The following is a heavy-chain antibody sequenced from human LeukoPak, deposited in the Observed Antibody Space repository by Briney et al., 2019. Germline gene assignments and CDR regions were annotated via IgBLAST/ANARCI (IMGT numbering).Heavy chain of an antibody. CDR1: GGSISSGGYY. D-gene: IGHD2/OR15-2a*01. CDR2: IYHSGST. Sequence: SETLSLTCTVSGGSISSGGYYWIWIRQPPGKGLEWIGYIYHSGSTYYNPSLKSRVTISVDRSKNQFSLKLSSVTAADTAVYYCARVNIAQGGFDYWGQGTLVTVSS. CDR3: ARVNIAQGGFDY. J-gene: IGHJ4*02. V-gene: IGHV4-30-2*01.